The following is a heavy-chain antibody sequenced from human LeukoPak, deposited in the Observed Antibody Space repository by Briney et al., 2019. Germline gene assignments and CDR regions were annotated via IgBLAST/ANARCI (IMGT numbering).Heavy chain of an antibody. CDR3: ARRGAGYSSSADY. J-gene: IGHJ4*02. Sequence: GESLKISCKASGYSFTNYWISWVRQMPGKGLEWMGRIDPSDSYTNYSPSFQGHVTISADKSISTAYLQWSSLKASDTAMYFCARRGAGYSSSADYWGQGTLVTVSS. CDR2: IDPSDSYT. D-gene: IGHD6-19*01. V-gene: IGHV5-10-1*01. CDR1: GYSFTNYW.